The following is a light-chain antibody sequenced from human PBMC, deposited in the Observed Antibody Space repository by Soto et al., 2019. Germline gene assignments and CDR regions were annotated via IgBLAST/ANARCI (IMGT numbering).Light chain of an antibody. V-gene: IGLV1-44*01. CDR2: SNK. J-gene: IGLJ2*01. CDR3: AAWDDSLMAVV. Sequence: QSVLTQPPSASGTPGQRVTISCSGSSSNIGSNTVNWYQQLPGTAPKLLIYSNKQRPSGVPDRFSGSKSGTSASLAISGLQSEDEADYYCAAWDDSLMAVVFGGGTQLTVL. CDR1: SSNIGSNT.